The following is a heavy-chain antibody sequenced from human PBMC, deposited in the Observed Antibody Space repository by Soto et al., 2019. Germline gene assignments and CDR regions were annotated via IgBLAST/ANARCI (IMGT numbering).Heavy chain of an antibody. D-gene: IGHD3-10*01. CDR2: INAGNGNT. CDR3: ARDITMVRGVITYYYYYYGMDV. Sequence: ASVKVSCKASGYTFTSYAMHWVRQAPGQRLEWMGWINAGNGNTKYSQKFQGRVTITRDTSASTAYMELSSLRSEDTAVYYCARDITMVRGVITYYYYYYGMDVWGQGTTVTVSS. J-gene: IGHJ6*02. V-gene: IGHV1-3*01. CDR1: GYTFTSYA.